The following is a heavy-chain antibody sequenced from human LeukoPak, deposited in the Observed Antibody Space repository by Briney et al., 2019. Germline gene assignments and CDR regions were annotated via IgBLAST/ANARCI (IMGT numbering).Heavy chain of an antibody. Sequence: GESLKISCKGSGYSFTNYWIGWVRQMPGKVLEWMGIINPGDSVTRYNPSFQGQVTISADKSISTSYQQWSSLKASDTAMYYCGRRGDYNSFDYWGQGTLVTVSS. D-gene: IGHD4-17*01. V-gene: IGHV5-51*01. J-gene: IGHJ4*02. CDR2: INPGDSVT. CDR3: GRRGDYNSFDY. CDR1: GYSFTNYW.